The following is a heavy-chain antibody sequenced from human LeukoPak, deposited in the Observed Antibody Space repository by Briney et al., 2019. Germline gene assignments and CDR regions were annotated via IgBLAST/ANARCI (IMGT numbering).Heavy chain of an antibody. J-gene: IGHJ4*02. V-gene: IGHV3-23*01. CDR1: GFTFSSYA. Sequence: PGGSLRLPCAASGFTFSSYAMSWVRQAPGKGLEWVSAISGSGGSTYYADSVKGRFTISRDNSKNTLYLQMNSLRAEDTAVYYCATDLYSSSWYLNYWGQGTLVTVSS. CDR3: ATDLYSSSWYLNY. CDR2: ISGSGGST. D-gene: IGHD6-13*01.